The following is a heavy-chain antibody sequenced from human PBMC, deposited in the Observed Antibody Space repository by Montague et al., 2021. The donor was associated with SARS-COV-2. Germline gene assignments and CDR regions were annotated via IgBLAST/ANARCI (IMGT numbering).Heavy chain of an antibody. CDR2: IYNSEST. J-gene: IGHJ4*02. Sequence: SETLSLTCAVSGASVNGYYWSWIRQPPGKGLEWIGYIYNSESTNYNPSLKSRVTISRDTSNGHFSLKLTSVTVADTAVYYCARGRFNKWLLTYYLDHWGQGTLVRVSS. V-gene: IGHV4-59*02. CDR3: ARGRFNKWLLTYYLDH. CDR1: GASVNGYY. D-gene: IGHD6-19*01.